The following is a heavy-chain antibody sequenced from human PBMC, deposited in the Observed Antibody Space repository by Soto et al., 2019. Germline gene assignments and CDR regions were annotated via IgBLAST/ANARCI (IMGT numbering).Heavy chain of an antibody. CDR2: ISSSSSYI. CDR1: GFTFSIYS. V-gene: IGHV3-21*01. Sequence: GGSLRLSCAASGFTFSIYSMNWVRQSPGKGLEWVSSISSSSSYIYYADSVKGRFTISRDNAKNSLYLQMNSLRAEDTAVYYCARELNSAFDIWGQGTMVTVSS. J-gene: IGHJ3*02. CDR3: ARELNSAFDI.